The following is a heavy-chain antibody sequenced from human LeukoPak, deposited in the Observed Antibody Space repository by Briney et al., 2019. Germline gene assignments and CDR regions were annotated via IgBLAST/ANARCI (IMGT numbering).Heavy chain of an antibody. V-gene: IGHV4-4*02. CDR2: IYHSGST. D-gene: IGHD2-8*01. CDR1: GGSISSSNW. J-gene: IGHJ4*02. CDR3: ASLLGYCTNGVCYPDY. Sequence: SETLSLTCTVSGGSISSSNWWSWVRQPPGKGLEWIGEIYHSGSTNYNPSLKSRVTISVDKSKNQFSLKLSSVTAADTAVYHCASLLGYCTNGVCYPDYWGQGTLVTVSS.